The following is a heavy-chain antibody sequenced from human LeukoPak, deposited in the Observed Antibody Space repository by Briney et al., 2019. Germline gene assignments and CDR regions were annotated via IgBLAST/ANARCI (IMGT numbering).Heavy chain of an antibody. CDR2: IYYSGST. D-gene: IGHD1-26*01. Sequence: SETLSLTCTVSGGSISSYYWSWIRQPPGKGLEWIGSIYYSGSTYYNPSLKSRVTISVDTSKNQFSLKLSSVTAADTAVYYCARHLGQDAFDIWGQGTMVTVSS. V-gene: IGHV4-39*01. CDR1: GGSISSYY. J-gene: IGHJ3*02. CDR3: ARHLGQDAFDI.